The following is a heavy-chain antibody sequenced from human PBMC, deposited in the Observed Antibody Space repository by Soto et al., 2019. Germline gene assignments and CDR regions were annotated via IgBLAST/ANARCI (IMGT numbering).Heavy chain of an antibody. CDR2: ISYDGNDE. CDR3: ARSFSPMSTVTTAY. D-gene: IGHD4-17*01. V-gene: IGHV3-30-3*01. J-gene: IGHJ4*02. Sequence: QVHLVESGGGVVQPGRSLRLSCAASGFTFSSYDMHWVRQAPGKGLQWVAAISYDGNDENYADSVKGRFSISRDNSKNSLYLQMNSLRTEDTALYYCARSFSPMSTVTTAYWGQGTLVSVSS. CDR1: GFTFSSYD.